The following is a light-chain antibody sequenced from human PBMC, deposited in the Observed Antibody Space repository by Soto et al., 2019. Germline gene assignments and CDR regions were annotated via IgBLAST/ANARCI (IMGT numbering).Light chain of an antibody. Sequence: QSVLTQPPSASGTPGQRVTISCSGSSSNIGSNTVNWYQQLPGTAPKLLIYNNNQRPSGVPDRFSGSKSGTSASLAIGGLQSEDEADYYCAAWDDSLNGLVFGTGTKVTVL. CDR1: SSNIGSNT. CDR2: NNN. J-gene: IGLJ1*01. V-gene: IGLV1-44*01. CDR3: AAWDDSLNGLV.